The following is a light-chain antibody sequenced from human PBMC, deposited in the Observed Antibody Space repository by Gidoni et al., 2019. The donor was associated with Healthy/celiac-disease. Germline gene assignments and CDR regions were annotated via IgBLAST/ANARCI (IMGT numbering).Light chain of an antibody. J-gene: IGLJ2*01. CDR2: EVS. CDR1: SREVGGYNY. Sequence: QSALTQTASVSWSPGQSFTISGTGTSREVGGYNYVSWYQQHPGKAPELMFYEVSNRPSGVSTRFSGSKSGNTASLPISGRQAGDEADYYCSSYTSSSVVFGGGTKLTAL. V-gene: IGLV2-14*01. CDR3: SSYTSSSVV.